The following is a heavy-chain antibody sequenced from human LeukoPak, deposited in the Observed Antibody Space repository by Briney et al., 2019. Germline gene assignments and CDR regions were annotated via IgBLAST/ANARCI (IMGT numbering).Heavy chain of an antibody. Sequence: GGSLRLSCAASGFTVSNNYMSWVRQPPGKGLESVSVIYSGGGTYYADSVKGRFTISRDNSKNTLYLQMNSLRAEDTAVYYCASQYSSGWYDLDYWGQGTLVTVSS. CDR3: ASQYSSGWYDLDY. V-gene: IGHV3-53*01. J-gene: IGHJ4*02. D-gene: IGHD6-19*01. CDR1: GFTVSNNY. CDR2: IYSGGGT.